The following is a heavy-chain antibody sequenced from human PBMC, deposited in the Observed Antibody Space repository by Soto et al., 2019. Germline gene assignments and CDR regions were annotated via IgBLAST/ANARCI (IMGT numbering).Heavy chain of an antibody. CDR2: INPNSGGT. J-gene: IGHJ2*01. Sequence: QVHLVRSGAEVKKPGASVKVSCKASGYTFTGYYMHWVRQAPGQGLEWMGWINPNSGGTNYAQKFQGRVTMTRDTSISTAYMELSRLRSDHTGVYYCARGDGAVAGTRWYFDLWGRGTLVTVSS. CDR1: GYTFTGYY. D-gene: IGHD6-19*01. V-gene: IGHV1-2*02. CDR3: ARGDGAVAGTRWYFDL.